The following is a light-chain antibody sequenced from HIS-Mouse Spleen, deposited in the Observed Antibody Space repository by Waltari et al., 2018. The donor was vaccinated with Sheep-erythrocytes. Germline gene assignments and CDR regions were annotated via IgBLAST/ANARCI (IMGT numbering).Light chain of an antibody. CDR1: SSDAGGYNH. CDR2: DVS. CDR3: CSYAGSYTYV. Sequence: QSALTQPRSVSGSPGQSVTLSCTGTSSDAGGYNHVPWYPQHPGKAPKLMIYDVSKRPSGVPDRFSGSKSGNTASLTISGLQAEDEADYYCCSYAGSYTYVFGTGTKVTVL. V-gene: IGLV2-11*01. J-gene: IGLJ1*01.